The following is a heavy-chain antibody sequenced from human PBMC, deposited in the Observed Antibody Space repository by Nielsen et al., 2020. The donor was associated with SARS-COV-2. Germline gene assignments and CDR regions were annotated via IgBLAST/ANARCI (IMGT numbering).Heavy chain of an antibody. V-gene: IGHV1-24*01. CDR3: ARDAVLSGYEGSNAFDI. CDR2: FDPEDGET. J-gene: IGHJ3*02. CDR1: GYTLTELS. D-gene: IGHD5-12*01. Sequence: ASVKVSCKVSGYTLTELSMHWVRQAPGKGLEWMGGFDPEDGETIYAQKFQGRVTMTRDTSISTAYMEQSRLRSDDTAVYYCARDAVLSGYEGSNAFDIWGQGTMVTVSS.